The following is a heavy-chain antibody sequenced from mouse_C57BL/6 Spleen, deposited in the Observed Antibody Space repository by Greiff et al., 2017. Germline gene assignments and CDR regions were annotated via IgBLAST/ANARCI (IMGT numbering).Heavy chain of an antibody. J-gene: IGHJ4*01. V-gene: IGHV5-6*01. CDR1: GFTFSSYG. CDR2: ISSGGSYT. D-gene: IGHD1-1*01. Sequence: EVLLVESGGDLVKPGGSLKLSCAASGFTFSSYGMSWVRQTPDKRLEWVATISSGGSYTYYPNSVKGRFTISRDNAKHTLYLKMSSLKSEDTAMYYCARQGVSTVVASGAMDYWGQGTSVTVSS. CDR3: ARQGVSTVVASGAMDY.